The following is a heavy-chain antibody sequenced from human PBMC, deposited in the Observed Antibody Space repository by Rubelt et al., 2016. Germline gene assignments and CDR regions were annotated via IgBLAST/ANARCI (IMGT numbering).Heavy chain of an antibody. CDR2: IYYRGST. CDR1: GGSISSSSYY. V-gene: IGHV4-39*01. CDR3: AGGRMGFHYYYYGMDV. J-gene: IGHJ6*02. D-gene: IGHD1-26*01. Sequence: QLQLQESGPGLVKPSETLSLTCTVSGGSISSSSYYWGWIRQPPGKGLEWIGSIYYRGSTYYNPSLKSRVTISEDTSKKQFSLKLSSVTAAETAVYYWAGGRMGFHYYYYGMDVWGQGTTVTVSS.